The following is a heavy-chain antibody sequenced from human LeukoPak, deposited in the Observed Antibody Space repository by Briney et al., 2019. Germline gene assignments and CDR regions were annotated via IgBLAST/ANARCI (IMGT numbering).Heavy chain of an antibody. CDR2: ISSSSSYI. J-gene: IGHJ3*02. CDR3: AKGVRGVIRDAFDI. D-gene: IGHD3-10*01. Sequence: KPGGSLRLSCAASGFTFSSYSMNWVCQAPGKGLEWVSSISSSSSYIYYADSVKGRFTISRDNSKNTLYLQMNSLRAEDTAVYYCAKGVRGVIRDAFDIWGQGTMVTVSS. CDR1: GFTFSSYS. V-gene: IGHV3-21*04.